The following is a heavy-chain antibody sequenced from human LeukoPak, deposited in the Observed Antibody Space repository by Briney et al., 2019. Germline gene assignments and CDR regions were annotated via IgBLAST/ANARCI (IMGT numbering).Heavy chain of an antibody. J-gene: IGHJ5*02. CDR1: GFTFSGSA. CDR3: TRDSGTYIWFDP. CDR2: IDKKDKGYATAT. Sequence: PGGSLKLSCAASGFTFSGSAIRSVRQSSGKGLEWVGQIDKKDKGYATATAYAASVKGRFTNSRDDSINTAYLQMKSLKTEATTLYYCTRDSGTYIWFDPWGQGTLVTVSS. V-gene: IGHV3-73*01. D-gene: IGHD1-26*01.